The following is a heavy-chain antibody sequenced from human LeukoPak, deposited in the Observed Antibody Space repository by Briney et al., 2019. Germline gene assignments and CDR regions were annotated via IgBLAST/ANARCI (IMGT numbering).Heavy chain of an antibody. CDR3: ARDLSGYILDY. CDR2: SSSDETYK. CDR1: GFPFTVYP. Sequence: GGSLRLSWAASGFPFTVYPTHWVRQAPGKGLEWVSVSSSDETYKFYADSVRGRFTISRDNSKNRLYLQMSDLRAEDTAVYFCARDLSGYILDYWGQGTLVTVSS. D-gene: IGHD5-12*01. J-gene: IGHJ4*02. V-gene: IGHV3-30-3*01.